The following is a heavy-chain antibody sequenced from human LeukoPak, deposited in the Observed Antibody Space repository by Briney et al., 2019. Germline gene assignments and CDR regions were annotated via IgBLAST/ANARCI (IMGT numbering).Heavy chain of an antibody. CDR3: ARDSHRFDP. CDR1: GGSISSSSYY. V-gene: IGHV4-39*07. J-gene: IGHJ5*02. CDR2: IYYSGST. Sequence: KSSETLSLTCTVSGGSISSSSYYWGWIRQPPGKGLEWIVSIYYSGSTNYNPSLKSRVTISVDTSKNQFSLKLSSVTAADTAVYYCARDSHRFDPWGQGTLVTVSS.